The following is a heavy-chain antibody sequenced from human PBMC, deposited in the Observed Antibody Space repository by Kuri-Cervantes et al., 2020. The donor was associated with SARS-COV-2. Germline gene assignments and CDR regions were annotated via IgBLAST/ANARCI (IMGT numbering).Heavy chain of an antibody. Sequence: GGSMRLSCAASGFTFNTYSMDWVRQAPGKGLEWLAYISKGSDTIYYADSVKGRFTISRDNSKNTLYLQMNSLRAEDTAVYYCARGTGLQFLDYWGQGTLVTVSS. V-gene: IGHV3-48*01. CDR2: ISKGSDTI. CDR1: GFTFNTYS. J-gene: IGHJ4*02. D-gene: IGHD5-24*01. CDR3: ARGTGLQFLDY.